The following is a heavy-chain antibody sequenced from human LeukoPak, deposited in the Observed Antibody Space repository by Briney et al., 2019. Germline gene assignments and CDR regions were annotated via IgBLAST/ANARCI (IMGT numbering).Heavy chain of an antibody. CDR3: ARVLPGFGYSYGYSDAFDI. CDR1: GYTFTSYA. CDR2: INAGNGNT. J-gene: IGHJ3*02. Sequence: ASVKVSCKASGYTFTSYAMHWVRQAPGQRLEWMGWINAGNGNTKYSQKFQGRVTITRDTSASTAYMELSSLRSEDTAVYYCARVLPGFGYSYGYSDAFDIWGQGTMVTVSS. V-gene: IGHV1-3*01. D-gene: IGHD5-18*01.